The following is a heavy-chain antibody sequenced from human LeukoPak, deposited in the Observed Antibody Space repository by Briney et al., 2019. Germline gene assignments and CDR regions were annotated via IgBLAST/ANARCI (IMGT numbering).Heavy chain of an antibody. Sequence: GGSLRLSCAASGFTFSIYGMSCVRHAPGKGLEWVSAISGSGGSTYYADSLKGRFTISRDKSKNTLYLQMNSLRAEDTAVYYCANGPSSYAEGAFDIWGQGTMVTVSS. CDR3: ANGPSSYAEGAFDI. V-gene: IGHV3-23*01. CDR1: GFTFSIYG. J-gene: IGHJ3*02. D-gene: IGHD6-19*01. CDR2: ISGSGGST.